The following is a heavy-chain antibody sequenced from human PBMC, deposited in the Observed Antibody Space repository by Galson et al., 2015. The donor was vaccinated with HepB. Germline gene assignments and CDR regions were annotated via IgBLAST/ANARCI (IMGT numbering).Heavy chain of an antibody. CDR1: GFTFSNSW. CDR3: ARVADADYGDHTHFDS. Sequence: SLRLSCAASGFTFSNSWMHWVRQTPGKGLVWVSRINTDGSSATYADSVKGRFTVSRDNAKNSLNLQMNSLRAEDTAVYYCARVADADYGDHTHFDSWGQGTLVTVSS. CDR2: INTDGSSA. D-gene: IGHD4-17*01. V-gene: IGHV3-74*01. J-gene: IGHJ4*02.